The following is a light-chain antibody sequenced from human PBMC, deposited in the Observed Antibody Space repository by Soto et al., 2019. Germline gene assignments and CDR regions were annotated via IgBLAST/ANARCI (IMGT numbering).Light chain of an antibody. J-gene: IGLJ1*01. V-gene: IGLV2-14*03. CDR1: SSDIGDSNY. CDR2: DVS. Sequence: QSVLTQPASVSGSPGQSITISCTGTSSDIGDSNYVSWYQQHPGKAPKLVIYDVSNRPSGVSNRFSGSKSANTASLTISGLQAEDEADCYCSSFRSSSTSYVFGTGTKVTVL. CDR3: SSFRSSSTSYV.